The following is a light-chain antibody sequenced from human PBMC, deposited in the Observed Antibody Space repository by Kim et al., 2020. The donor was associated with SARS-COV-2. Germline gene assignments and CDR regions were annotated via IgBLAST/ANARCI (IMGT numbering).Light chain of an antibody. Sequence: AIQLTQSPSSLSASVGDRVTITCRASQGISSALAWYQQKPGKAPKLLIYDASSLESGDPSRFSGSGSGTDFTLTISSLQPEDFATYYCQQFNSYPVTFGQGTRLEIK. J-gene: IGKJ5*01. CDR3: QQFNSYPVT. CDR1: QGISSA. V-gene: IGKV1-13*02. CDR2: DAS.